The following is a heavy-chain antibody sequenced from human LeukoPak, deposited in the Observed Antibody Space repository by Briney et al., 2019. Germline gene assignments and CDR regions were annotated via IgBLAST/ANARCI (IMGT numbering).Heavy chain of an antibody. J-gene: IGHJ4*02. CDR3: GRLRYDSSGYYYVFDY. CDR1: GYTFISYG. V-gene: IGHV1-18*01. Sequence: GASVKVSCKASGYTFISYGVSWVRQAPGQGLEWMGWINTYNGNTNYAQNLQGRVTMTTDTSTTTAYVELRSLRSDDTAVYYCGRLRYDSSGYYYVFDYWGQGTLVTVSS. CDR2: INTYNGNT. D-gene: IGHD3-22*01.